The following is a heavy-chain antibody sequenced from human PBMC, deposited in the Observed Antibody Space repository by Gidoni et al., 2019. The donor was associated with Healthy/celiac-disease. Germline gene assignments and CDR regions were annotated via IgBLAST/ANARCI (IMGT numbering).Heavy chain of an antibody. J-gene: IGHJ6*02. D-gene: IGHD6-6*01. Sequence: EVQLLESGGGLVQPGGSLRLSCAASGFTFSTYAMSWVRQAPGKGLEWVSSIRASGGSTFYADSGKGRFTISRDKSKNTLYLQMNSLRAEDTAVYYCAKNVPQLVPPGGYYGMDVWGQGTTVTVSS. V-gene: IGHV3-23*01. CDR3: AKNVPQLVPPGGYYGMDV. CDR1: GFTFSTYA. CDR2: IRASGGST.